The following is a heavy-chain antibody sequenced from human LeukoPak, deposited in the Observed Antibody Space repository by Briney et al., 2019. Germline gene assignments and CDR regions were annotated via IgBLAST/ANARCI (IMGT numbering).Heavy chain of an antibody. CDR2: INPNSGGT. CDR1: GYTFTGYY. CDR3: ARSGVWGSYRSRPFDY. D-gene: IGHD3-16*02. V-gene: IGHV1-2*06. Sequence: ASVKVSCKASGYTFTGYYMHWVRQAPGQGLEWMGRINPNSGGTNYAQKFQGRVTMTRDTSISTAYMELSSLRSEDTAVYYCARSGVWGSYRSRPFDYWGQGTLVTVSS. J-gene: IGHJ4*02.